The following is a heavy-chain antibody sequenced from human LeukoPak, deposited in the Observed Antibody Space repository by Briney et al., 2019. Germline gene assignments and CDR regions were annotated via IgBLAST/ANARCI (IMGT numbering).Heavy chain of an antibody. CDR2: IYSGGTT. Sequence: GGSLRLSCAASGFAVSSNYMSWVRQAPGKGLEWVSVIYSGGTTYYADSVKGRFTISRDNSKNTLYLQMNSLRAEDTAVYYCARAGRSSWYSYWGQGTLVTVSS. V-gene: IGHV3-66*02. CDR3: ARAGRSSWYSY. J-gene: IGHJ4*02. CDR1: GFAVSSNY. D-gene: IGHD6-13*01.